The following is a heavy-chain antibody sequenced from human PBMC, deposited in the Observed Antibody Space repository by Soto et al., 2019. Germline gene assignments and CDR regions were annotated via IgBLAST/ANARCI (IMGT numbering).Heavy chain of an antibody. CDR2: ISYAEIYK. D-gene: IGHD3-3*01. V-gene: IGHV3-30-3*01. CDR3: ATLYDFWSGYHQEAPYGMDV. J-gene: IGHJ6*02. CDR1: GLTFRISA. Sequence: SLRLSFAASGLTFRISAMHCVRQAPGMGLAWLAIISYAEIYKYYADSVKGRFTISRDNFKNTLYLQMNSLRTEDTSVYYCATLYDFWSGYHQEAPYGMDVWGQGT.